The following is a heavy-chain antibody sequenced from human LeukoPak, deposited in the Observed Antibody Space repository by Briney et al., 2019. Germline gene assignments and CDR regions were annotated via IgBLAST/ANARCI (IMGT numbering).Heavy chain of an antibody. CDR3: ARGRRIAMVRGNWFDP. Sequence: SGGSLRLSCAASGFTFSDYYMNWIRQAPGKGLEWVSYISSTSIYTDYTDSVKGRFTISRDNAKNSLYLQMNSLRAEDTAVYYCARGRRIAMVRGNWFDPWGQGTLVTVSS. CDR2: ISSTSIYT. CDR1: GFTFSDYY. V-gene: IGHV3-11*06. J-gene: IGHJ5*02. D-gene: IGHD3-10*01.